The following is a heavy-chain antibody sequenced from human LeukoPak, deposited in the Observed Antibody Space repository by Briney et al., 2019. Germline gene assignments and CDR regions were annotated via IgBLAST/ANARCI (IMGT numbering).Heavy chain of an antibody. CDR1: GLTVTNAW. D-gene: IGHD6-19*01. CDR2: IASKTDGGTT. Sequence: GGSLRLSCAASGLTVTNAWMNWVRQAPGKGLEWVGRIASKTDGGTTDYAAPVKGRFTISRDDSKNTLFLQMNSLRAEDTAVYYCARGRIAVALKGPLDYWGQGTLVTVSS. CDR3: ARGRIAVALKGPLDY. J-gene: IGHJ4*02. V-gene: IGHV3-15*04.